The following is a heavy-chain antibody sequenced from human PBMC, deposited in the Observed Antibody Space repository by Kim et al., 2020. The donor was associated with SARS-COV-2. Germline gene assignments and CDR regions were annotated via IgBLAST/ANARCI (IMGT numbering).Heavy chain of an antibody. D-gene: IGHD5-18*01. V-gene: IGHV1-3*01. Sequence: ASVKVSCKASGYTFTSYAMHWVRQAPGQRLEWMGWINAGNGNTKYSQKFQGRVTITRDTSASTAYMELSSLRSEDTAVYYCARSVDRAMVEVYYGMDVWGQGTTVTFSS. CDR3: ARSVDRAMVEVYYGMDV. CDR1: GYTFTSYA. CDR2: INAGNGNT. J-gene: IGHJ6*02.